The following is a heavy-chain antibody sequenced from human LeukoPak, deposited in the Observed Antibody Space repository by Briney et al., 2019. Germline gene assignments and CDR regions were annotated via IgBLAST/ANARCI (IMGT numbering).Heavy chain of an antibody. J-gene: IGHJ4*02. CDR2: IHNSGST. CDR1: GGSISSRAYY. CDR3: ARRWGGATSGFDY. Sequence: SETLSLTCTVSGGSISSRAYYWTWIRQPAGKGLEWIGRIHNSGSTYYNPSLKSRVTMSIDTSNNQFFLKLNSVTAADTAVYHCARRWGGATSGFDYWGQGTLVTVSS. V-gene: IGHV4-61*02. D-gene: IGHD1-26*01.